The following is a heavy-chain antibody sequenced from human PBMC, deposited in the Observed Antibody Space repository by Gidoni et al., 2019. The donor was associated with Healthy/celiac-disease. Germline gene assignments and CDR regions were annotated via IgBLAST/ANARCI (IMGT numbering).Heavy chain of an antibody. CDR3: ARARFYCGGDCYSDY. D-gene: IGHD2-21*02. Sequence: EVQLVESGGGWVQPGGSLRRSCAASGFPVSSNYMCWVRQAPGKWLEWVSVIYSGGSTYYAESVKGRFTISRHNSKNTLYLQMNSLRAEDTAVYYCARARFYCGGDCYSDYWGQGTLVTVSS. CDR1: GFPVSSNY. V-gene: IGHV3-53*04. CDR2: IYSGGST. J-gene: IGHJ4*02.